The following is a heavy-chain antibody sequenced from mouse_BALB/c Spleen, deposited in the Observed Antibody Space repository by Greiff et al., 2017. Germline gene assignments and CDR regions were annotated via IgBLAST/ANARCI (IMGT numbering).Heavy chain of an antibody. CDR2: IDPANGNT. J-gene: IGHJ4*01. CDR1: GFNIKDTY. D-gene: IGHD2-4*01. Sequence: EVKLQESGAELVKPGASVKLSCTASGFNIKDTYMHWVKQRPEQGLEWIGRIDPANGNTKYDPKFQGKATITADTSSNTAYLQLSSLTSEDTAVYYCASGIYYDYDNAMDYWGQGTSVTVSS. CDR3: ASGIYYDYDNAMDY. V-gene: IGHV14-3*02.